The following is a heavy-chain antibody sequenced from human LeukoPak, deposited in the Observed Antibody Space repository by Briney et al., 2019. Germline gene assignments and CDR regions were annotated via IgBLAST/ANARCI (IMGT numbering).Heavy chain of an antibody. D-gene: IGHD2-15*01. Sequence: GGSLRLSCAASGFTVSSNYMSWVRQAPGKGLEWVSVIYSGGSTYYADSAKGRFTISRQNAKNSLFLQMNSLRAEDTAVYYCARHRSGGSQDDAFDIWGQGTMVTVSS. CDR3: ARHRSGGSQDDAFDI. CDR2: IYSGGST. CDR1: GFTVSSNY. J-gene: IGHJ3*02. V-gene: IGHV3-53*01.